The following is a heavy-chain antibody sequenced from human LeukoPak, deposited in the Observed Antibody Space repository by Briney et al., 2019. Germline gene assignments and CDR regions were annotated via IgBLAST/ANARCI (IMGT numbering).Heavy chain of an antibody. CDR3: ARVTGGKYYYYGMDV. CDR2: IIPIFGTA. V-gene: IGHV1-69*13. CDR1: GGTFSSYA. D-gene: IGHD4-23*01. Sequence: SVTLSCKASGGTFSSYAISWVRQASGQGLEWMGGIIPIFGTANYTQSVHGGVTITADESTSTAYMELSSLRSEETAVYYCARVTGGKYYYYGMDVWGQGTTVTVSS. J-gene: IGHJ6*02.